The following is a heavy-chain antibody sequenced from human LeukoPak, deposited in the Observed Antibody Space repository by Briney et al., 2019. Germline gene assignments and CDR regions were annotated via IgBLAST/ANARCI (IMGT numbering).Heavy chain of an antibody. CDR3: ARRIAVAGTISWFDP. CDR2: INHSGST. D-gene: IGHD6-19*01. V-gene: IGHV4-34*01. J-gene: IGHJ5*02. Sequence: SETLSLTCAVYGGSFSGYYWSWIRQPPGKGLEWIGEINHSGSTNYNPSLKSRVTISVDTSKNQLSLKLSSVTAADTAVYYCARRIAVAGTISWFDPWGQGTLVTVSS. CDR1: GGSFSGYY.